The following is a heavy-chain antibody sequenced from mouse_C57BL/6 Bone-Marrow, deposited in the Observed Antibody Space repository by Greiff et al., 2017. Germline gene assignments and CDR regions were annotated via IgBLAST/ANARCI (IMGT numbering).Heavy chain of an antibody. Sequence: QVQLQQPGAELVRPGTSVKLSCTASGYTFTSYWMHWVKQRPGQGLEWIGVIDPSDSYTNYNQKFKGKATLTVDTSSSTAYMQLSSLTSEDSAVDYCARGAYWGQGTLVTVSA. CDR3: ARGAY. V-gene: IGHV1-59*01. CDR1: GYTFTSYW. J-gene: IGHJ3*01. CDR2: IDPSDSYT.